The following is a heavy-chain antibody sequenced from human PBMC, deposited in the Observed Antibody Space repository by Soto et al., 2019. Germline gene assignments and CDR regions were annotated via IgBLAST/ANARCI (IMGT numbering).Heavy chain of an antibody. D-gene: IGHD2-21*01. CDR3: AKANSLTPSSRGNRSGMDV. Sequence: GGSLRLSCAASGFTFSSYGMHWVRQAPGKGLEWVAVISYDGSKIYYADAVKGRFTISRDNSKNTLCLQMNSLRVEDTAVYYCAKANSLTPSSRGNRSGMDVWGQGTTVTVSS. CDR2: ISYDGSKI. V-gene: IGHV3-30*18. J-gene: IGHJ6*02. CDR1: GFTFSSYG.